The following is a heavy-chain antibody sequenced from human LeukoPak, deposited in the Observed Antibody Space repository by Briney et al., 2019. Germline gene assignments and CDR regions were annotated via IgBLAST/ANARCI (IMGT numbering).Heavy chain of an antibody. CDR1: GGSFSDYY. D-gene: IGHD4-17*01. Sequence: PSETLSLTCAVYGGSFSDYYMSWIRQAPGKGLEWVSYISSSGSTIYYADSVKGRFTISRDNAKNSLYLQMNSLRAEDTAVYYCAREQLMTTVTTGALGFDYWGQGTLVTVSS. V-gene: IGHV3-11*04. CDR3: AREQLMTTVTTGALGFDY. CDR2: ISSSGSTI. J-gene: IGHJ4*02.